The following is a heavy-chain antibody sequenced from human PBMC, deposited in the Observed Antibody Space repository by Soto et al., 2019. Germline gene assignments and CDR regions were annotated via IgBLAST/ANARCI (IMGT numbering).Heavy chain of an antibody. CDR1: GYTFTSYA. CDR3: ATYSSGWYAQNWFDP. Sequence: ASVKVSCKASGYTFTSYAMHWVRQAPGQRLEWMGGINADTGKTKYSQKFQGRVTMTKDTSTDTAYMELSSLRSEDTAEYYCATYSSGWYAQNWFDPWGQGTLVTVSS. V-gene: IGHV1-3*01. D-gene: IGHD6-19*01. J-gene: IGHJ5*02. CDR2: INADTGKT.